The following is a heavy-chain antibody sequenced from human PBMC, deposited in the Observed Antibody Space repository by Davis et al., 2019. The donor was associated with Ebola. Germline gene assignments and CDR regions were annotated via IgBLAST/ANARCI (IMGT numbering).Heavy chain of an antibody. Sequence: GGSLSLSCAASGFTFSSYAMHWVRQAPGKGLEWVAVISYDGSNKYYADSVKGRFTISRDNSKNTLYLQMNSLRAEDTAVYYCARERAVAGTSYYGLDVWGKGTTVTVSS. D-gene: IGHD6-19*01. J-gene: IGHJ6*04. CDR2: ISYDGSNK. V-gene: IGHV3-30-3*01. CDR1: GFTFSSYA. CDR3: ARERAVAGTSYYGLDV.